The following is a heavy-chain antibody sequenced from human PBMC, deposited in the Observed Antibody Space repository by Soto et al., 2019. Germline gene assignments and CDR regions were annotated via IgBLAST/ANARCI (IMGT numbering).Heavy chain of an antibody. CDR2: ISWNSNSI. CDR1: GFTFDDYA. D-gene: IGHD1-26*01. J-gene: IGHJ4*02. V-gene: IGHV3-9*01. Sequence: DVQLVESGGGLEQPGRSLRLSCAASGFTFDDYAMHWVRQAPGKGLEWVSGISWNSNSIAYAASVKGRFTISRDNAKNSLYLQMNSLTTEDTALYYCAKDKGGSFPLYLDYWGQGTLVTVSS. CDR3: AKDKGGSFPLYLDY.